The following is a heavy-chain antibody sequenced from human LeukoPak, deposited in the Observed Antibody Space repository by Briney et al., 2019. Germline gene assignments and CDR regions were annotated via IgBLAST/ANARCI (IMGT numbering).Heavy chain of an antibody. J-gene: IGHJ4*02. CDR2: INPSGGST. CDR1: GYTFTSYF. CDR3: AREVRSYFDY. V-gene: IGHV1-46*01. Sequence: ASVKVSCKASGYTFTSYFMHWVRQAPGQGLEWMGIINPSGGSTSYAQKLQGRVTMTTDTSTSTAYMELRSLRSDDTAVYYCAREVRSYFDYWGQGTLVTVSS.